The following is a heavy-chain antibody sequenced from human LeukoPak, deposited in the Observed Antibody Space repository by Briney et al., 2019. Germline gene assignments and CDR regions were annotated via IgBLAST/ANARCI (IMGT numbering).Heavy chain of an antibody. D-gene: IGHD2-2*02. V-gene: IGHV3-30-3*01. CDR1: GFTFSSYA. CDR2: ISYDGSNK. CDR3: AKDKEPAATPNFDY. Sequence: GGSLRLSCAASGFTFSSYAMHWVRQAPGKGLEWVAVISYDGSNKYYADSVKGRFTISRDNAKNSLYLQMNSLRAEDTALYYCAKDKEPAATPNFDYWGQGTLVTVSS. J-gene: IGHJ4*02.